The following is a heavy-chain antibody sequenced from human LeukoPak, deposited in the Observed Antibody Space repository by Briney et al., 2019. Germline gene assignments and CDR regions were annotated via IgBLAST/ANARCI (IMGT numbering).Heavy chain of an antibody. J-gene: IGHJ4*02. CDR1: GFTFSSYA. Sequence: GGSLRLSCAASGFTFSSYAMSWVRQAPGKGLEWVSAISGSGGSTYNADSVKGRFTISRDNSKNTLYLQMNSLRAEDTAVYYCAKGASSSSWYFYFDYWGQGTLVTVSS. D-gene: IGHD6-13*01. V-gene: IGHV3-23*01. CDR2: ISGSGGST. CDR3: AKGASSSSWYFYFDY.